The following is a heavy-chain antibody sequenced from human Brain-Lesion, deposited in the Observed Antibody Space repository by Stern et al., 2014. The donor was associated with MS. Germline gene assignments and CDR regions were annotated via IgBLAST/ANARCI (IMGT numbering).Heavy chain of an antibody. J-gene: IGHJ4*02. CDR1: GYTLTELS. CDR3: ATLSPGAGGNYYRHFDY. V-gene: IGHV1-24*01. CDR2: FDPEDGET. D-gene: IGHD1-26*01. Sequence: VQLLESGAEVKKPGASVKVSCKVSGYTLTELSMHWVRQAPRKGLEWMGGFDPEDGETIYAQKFQGRVTMTEDTSTDTAYMELSSLRSEDTAVYYCATLSPGAGGNYYRHFDYRGQGTLVTVSS.